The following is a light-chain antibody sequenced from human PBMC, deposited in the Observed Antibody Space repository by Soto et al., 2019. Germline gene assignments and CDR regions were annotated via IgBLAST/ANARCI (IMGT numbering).Light chain of an antibody. CDR3: SSYTSSSTLV. V-gene: IGLV2-18*02. CDR1: SSDVGSYNR. CDR2: EVS. J-gene: IGLJ2*01. Sequence: QSALTQPPSASGSPGQSVTISCTGTSSDVGSYNRVSWYQQPPGTAPKLMIYEVSNRPSGVPDRFSGSKSGNTASLTISGLQAEDEADYYCSSYTSSSTLVFGGGTKLTVL.